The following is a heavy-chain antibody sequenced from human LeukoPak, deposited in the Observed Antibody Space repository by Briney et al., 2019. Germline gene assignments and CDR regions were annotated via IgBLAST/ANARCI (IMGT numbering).Heavy chain of an antibody. D-gene: IGHD3-22*01. Sequence: PGGSLRLSCAASGFTFSTYGMHWVRQAPGKGLEWVAFIRYDGGIKYYADSAKGRFTISRDNSKNTLYLQMNSLRAEDTAVYYCAKPYYYDSSGYSHTDYWGQGTLVTVSS. CDR2: IRYDGGIK. J-gene: IGHJ4*02. CDR1: GFTFSTYG. CDR3: AKPYYYDSSGYSHTDY. V-gene: IGHV3-30*02.